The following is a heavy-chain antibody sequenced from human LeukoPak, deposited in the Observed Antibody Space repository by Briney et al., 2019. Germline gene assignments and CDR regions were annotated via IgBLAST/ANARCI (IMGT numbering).Heavy chain of an antibody. D-gene: IGHD6-6*01. CDR1: GFTFSSYG. J-gene: IGHJ4*02. CDR3: AKEGYSSSFRGSFDY. V-gene: IGHV3-33*06. Sequence: GGSLRLSCAASGFTFSSYGMHWVRQAPGKGLEWVAVIWYDGSNKYYADSVKGRFTISRDNSKNTLYLQMNSLRAEDTAVYYCAKEGYSSSFRGSFDYWGQGTLVTVSS. CDR2: IWYDGSNK.